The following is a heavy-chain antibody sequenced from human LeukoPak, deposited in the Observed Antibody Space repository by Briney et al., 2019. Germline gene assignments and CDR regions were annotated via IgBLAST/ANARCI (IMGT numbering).Heavy chain of an antibody. V-gene: IGHV4-30-4*08. Sequence: SETLSLTCTVSGGSISSSSYYWGWIRQPPGKGLEWIGYIYYSGSTYYNPSLKSRVTISVDTSKNQFSLKLSSVTAADTAVYYCARNDLVWSGYFQHWGQGTLVTVSS. J-gene: IGHJ1*01. D-gene: IGHD3-3*01. CDR1: GGSISSSSYY. CDR3: ARNDLVWSGYFQH. CDR2: IYYSGST.